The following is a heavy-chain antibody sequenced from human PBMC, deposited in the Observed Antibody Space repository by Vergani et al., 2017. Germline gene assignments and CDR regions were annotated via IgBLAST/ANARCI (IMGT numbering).Heavy chain of an antibody. CDR3: ARDIRVPAAHLGGMDV. CDR2: IIPILGIA. J-gene: IGHJ6*02. Sequence: QVQLVQSGAEVKKPGSSVKVSCKASGGTFSSYTISWVRQAPGQGLEWMGRIIPILGIANYAQKFQGRVTITADKSTSTAYMELSSLRSDDTAVYYCARDIRVPAAHLGGMDVWGQGTTVTVSS. D-gene: IGHD2-2*01. V-gene: IGHV1-69*08. CDR1: GGTFSSYT.